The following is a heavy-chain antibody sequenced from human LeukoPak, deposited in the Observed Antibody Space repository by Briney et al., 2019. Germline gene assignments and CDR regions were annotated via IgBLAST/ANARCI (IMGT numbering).Heavy chain of an antibody. Sequence: PSETLSLTCTVSGGPISSYHWRGIPQPPGRGVEWSGYIYYSGNTHYNPSLKSRVTISVATSKNQFSLKLSSVTAADTAVYYCARHVDCSGGSCYLVHGHDAFDIWGQGTMVTVSS. CDR3: ARHVDCSGGSCYLVHGHDAFDI. CDR1: GGPISSYH. J-gene: IGHJ3*02. V-gene: IGHV4-59*08. CDR2: IYYSGNT. D-gene: IGHD2-15*01.